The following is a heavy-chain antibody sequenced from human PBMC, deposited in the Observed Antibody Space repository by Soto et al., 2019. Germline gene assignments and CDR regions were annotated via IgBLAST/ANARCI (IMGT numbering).Heavy chain of an antibody. V-gene: IGHV4-30-2*01. CDR1: GGSQRRGGYS. CDR3: ARVPDR. J-gene: IGHJ5*02. Sequence: SETLPLPWAGFGGSQRRGGYSWSWIRQPPGKGLEWIGYIYHSWSTYYNPSLKSRVTISVDRSKNQFSLKLSSVTAADTAVYYCARVPDRWGQGTLVTVSS. D-gene: IGHD2-2*01. CDR2: IYHSWST.